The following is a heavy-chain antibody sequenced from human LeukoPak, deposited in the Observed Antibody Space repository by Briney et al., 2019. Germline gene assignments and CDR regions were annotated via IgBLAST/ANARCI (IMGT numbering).Heavy chain of an antibody. J-gene: IGHJ6*02. V-gene: IGHV4-59*08. CDR3: ASTPYYDSSGYPDV. CDR1: GGSLSSYY. D-gene: IGHD3-22*01. CDR2: ICYSGST. Sequence: SETLSLTCTVPGGSLSSYYWSWIRQPPGKGLEWIGYICYSGSTNYNPSLKSRVTISVDTSKNQFSLKLNSVTAADTAVYYCASTPYYDSSGYPDVWGQGTTVTVSS.